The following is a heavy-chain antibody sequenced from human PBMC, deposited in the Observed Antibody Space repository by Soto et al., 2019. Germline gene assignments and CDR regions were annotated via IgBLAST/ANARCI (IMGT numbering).Heavy chain of an antibody. D-gene: IGHD6-13*01. CDR1: GGSISSYY. J-gene: IGHJ4*02. CDR3: ARGIAAADDY. Sequence: SETLSLTCTVSGGSISSYYWSWIRQPPGKGLEWIGYIYYSGSTNYNPSLKSRVTISVDTSKNQFSLKLSSVTAADTAVYYCARGIAAADDYWGQGTLVTVSS. V-gene: IGHV4-59*08. CDR2: IYYSGST.